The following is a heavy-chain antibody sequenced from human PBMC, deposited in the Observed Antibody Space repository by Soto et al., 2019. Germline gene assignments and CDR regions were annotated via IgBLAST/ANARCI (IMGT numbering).Heavy chain of an antibody. D-gene: IGHD3-22*01. V-gene: IGHV3-33*01. CDR1: GFTFSSYG. CDR3: ARMETYYYGDSGYAPIVA. J-gene: IGHJ5*02. CDR2: IWYDGSNK. Sequence: QVQLVESGGGVVQPGRSLRLSCATSGFTFSSYGMHWVRQAPGKGLEWVAVIWYDGSNKYYADSVKGRFTISRDNSKNTXSLQMNSLRAEDTAVYHCARMETYYYGDSGYAPIVAWGQGTLVTVSS.